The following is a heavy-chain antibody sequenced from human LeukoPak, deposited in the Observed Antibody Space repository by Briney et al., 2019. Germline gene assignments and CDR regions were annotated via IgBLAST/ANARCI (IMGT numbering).Heavy chain of an antibody. J-gene: IGHJ4*02. CDR1: GGSISTYY. D-gene: IGHD7-27*01. CDR3: ARKNWGSDHYFDF. Sequence: PSETLSLTCTVPGGSISTYYWSWIRQPPGKGLEWIGYINYSGSTYYNPSLRSRVTISVDTSKNQFSLKLSSVTAADTAMYYCARKNWGSDHYFDFWGQGTLVTVSS. V-gene: IGHV4-59*01. CDR2: INYSGST.